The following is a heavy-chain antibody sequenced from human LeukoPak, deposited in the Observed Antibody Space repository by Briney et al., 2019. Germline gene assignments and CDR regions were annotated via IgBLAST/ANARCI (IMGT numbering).Heavy chain of an antibody. D-gene: IGHD3-9*01. CDR2: IIPIFGTA. CDR1: GGTFSSYA. CDR3: ARAQRPKPLRYFDWWEAVGDAFDI. J-gene: IGHJ3*02. V-gene: IGHV1-69*13. Sequence: GASVKVSCKASGGTFSSYAISWVRQAPGQGLEWMGGIIPIFGTANYAQKFQGRVTITADESTSTAYMELSSLRSEDTAVYYCARAQRPKPLRYFDWWEAVGDAFDIWGQGTMVTVSS.